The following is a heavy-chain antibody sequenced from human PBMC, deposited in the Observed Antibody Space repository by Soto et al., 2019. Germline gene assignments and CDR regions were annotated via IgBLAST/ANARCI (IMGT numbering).Heavy chain of an antibody. CDR3: VRDGTKTLRDWFDP. Sequence: PSETLSLTCTVSGASISGYYWSWIRKSAGKGLEWIGRIYATGTTDYNPSLKSRVMMSVDTSKKQFSLKLRSVAAADTAVYYCVRDGTKTLRDWFDPWGQGISVTVSS. V-gene: IGHV4-4*07. J-gene: IGHJ5*02. CDR2: IYATGTT. D-gene: IGHD1-1*01. CDR1: GASISGYY.